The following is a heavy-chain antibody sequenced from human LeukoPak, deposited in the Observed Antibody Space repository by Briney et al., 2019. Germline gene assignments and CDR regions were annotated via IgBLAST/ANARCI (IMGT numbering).Heavy chain of an antibody. V-gene: IGHV4-4*02. CDR2: VHLDGRT. CDR1: GGSVTSTNW. D-gene: IGHD3-3*01. J-gene: IGHJ4*02. Sequence: SQTLSLTCDVSGGSVTSTNWWTWVRQPPGKGLEWIGEVHLDGRTNYNPSLKSRLIMSVALPENHISLKLTSVTAADTAVYYCAREGGFYRPLDYSGQGTLVTVSS. CDR3: AREGGFYRPLDY.